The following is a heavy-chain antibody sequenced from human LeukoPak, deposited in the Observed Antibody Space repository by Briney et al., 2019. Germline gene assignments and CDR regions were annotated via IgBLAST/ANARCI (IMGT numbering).Heavy chain of an antibody. CDR1: GFPFGSYV. CDR3: ARLRGLYDFWSGYYFDY. J-gene: IGHJ4*02. V-gene: IGHV3-48*01. CDR2: INHNAEMI. D-gene: IGHD3-3*01. Sequence: GGSLRLSCEASGFPFGSYVMSWVRQAPGKGLEWIAYINHNAEMIFYPDFVKGRFTISRDNAKKSLSLQMNSLRAEDTAVYYCARLRGLYDFWSGYYFDYWGQGTLVTVSS.